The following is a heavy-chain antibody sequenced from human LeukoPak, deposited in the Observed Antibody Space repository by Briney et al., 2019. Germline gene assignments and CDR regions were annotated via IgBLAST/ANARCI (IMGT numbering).Heavy chain of an antibody. CDR3: VRGRDHPDI. Sequence: SETLSLTCTVSGGSISSYYWSWIRQPPGKGLEWIGYIYYSGSTNYKPSLKSRVTISVDTSKNQFSLKLSSVAAADTAVYYCVRGRDHPDIWGQGTMVTVSS. V-gene: IGHV4-59*01. J-gene: IGHJ3*02. CDR1: GGSISSYY. CDR2: IYYSGST.